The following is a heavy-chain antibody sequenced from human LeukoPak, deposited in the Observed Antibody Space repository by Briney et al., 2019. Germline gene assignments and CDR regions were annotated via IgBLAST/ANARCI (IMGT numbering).Heavy chain of an antibody. V-gene: IGHV4-34*01. D-gene: IGHD2-2*01. CDR3: ATYCSVTSCHAGLDY. Sequence: SETLFLTCAVDGGSFGYFWTWIRQAPGKGLEWIGEINPSGDVHYSPSLKSRVSISIDTSKNQFSLNLTSVTAADTAVYYCATYCSVTSCHAGLDYWGQGTLVTVSS. CDR2: INPSGDV. J-gene: IGHJ4*02. CDR1: GGSFGYF.